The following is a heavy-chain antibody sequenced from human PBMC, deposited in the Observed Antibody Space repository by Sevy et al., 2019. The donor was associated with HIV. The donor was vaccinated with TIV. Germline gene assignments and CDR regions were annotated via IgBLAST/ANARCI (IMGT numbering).Heavy chain of an antibody. CDR3: ARDGIAVVPAAHAEYFQH. CDR1: GFTFSSYW. V-gene: IGHV3-7*01. J-gene: IGHJ1*01. D-gene: IGHD2-2*01. Sequence: GGSLRLSCAASGFTFSSYWMSWVRQAPGKGLEWVANIKQDGSEKYYVDSVKGRFTISRDNAKNSLYLQMNSLRAEDTAVYYCARDGIAVVPAAHAEYFQHWGQGTLVTVSS. CDR2: IKQDGSEK.